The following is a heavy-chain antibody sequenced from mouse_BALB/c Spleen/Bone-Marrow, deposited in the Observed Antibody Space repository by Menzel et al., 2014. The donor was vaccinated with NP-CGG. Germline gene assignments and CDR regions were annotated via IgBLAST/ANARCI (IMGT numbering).Heavy chain of an antibody. CDR1: GYSFTGYN. V-gene: IGHV1S135*01. Sequence: FGPELEKPGPSVQLSCKASGYSFTGYNMNWVKPSNGTSLEWFGNIDHYYGGTSDNQKFKGKATLTVDKSSSTAYVQLKSLTSEGAAVYYCARAVDVMDYWGQGTSVTVSS. J-gene: IGHJ4*01. CDR3: ARAVDVMDY. D-gene: IGHD1-1*01. CDR2: IDHYYGGT.